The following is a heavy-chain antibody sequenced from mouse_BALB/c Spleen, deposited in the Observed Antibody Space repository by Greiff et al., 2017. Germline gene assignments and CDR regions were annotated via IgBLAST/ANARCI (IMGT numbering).Heavy chain of an antibody. Sequence: VQLQQSGPELVKPGASVKMSCKASGYTFTSYVMHWVKQKPGQGLEWIGYINPYNDGTKYNEKFKGKATFTADTSSNTAYMQLSSLTSEDSAVYYCARGDDGYPYYFDYWGQGTTLTVSS. D-gene: IGHD2-3*01. V-gene: IGHV1-14*01. CDR1: GYTFTSYV. J-gene: IGHJ2*01. CDR3: ARGDDGYPYYFDY. CDR2: INPYNDGT.